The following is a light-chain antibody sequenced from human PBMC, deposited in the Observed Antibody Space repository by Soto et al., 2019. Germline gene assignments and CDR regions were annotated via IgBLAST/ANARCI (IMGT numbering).Light chain of an antibody. CDR3: QQYNNWPSWT. J-gene: IGKJ1*01. CDR1: QSVSTN. CDR2: GAY. V-gene: IGKV3-15*01. Sequence: EVVMRQSPATLSVSPGERAILSCRASQSVSTNLAWYQQKPGQAPRLLIYGAYTRATGIPARFSGSGSGTEFTLTISSLQSEDFAVYYCQQYNNWPSWTCGQGTKVDIK.